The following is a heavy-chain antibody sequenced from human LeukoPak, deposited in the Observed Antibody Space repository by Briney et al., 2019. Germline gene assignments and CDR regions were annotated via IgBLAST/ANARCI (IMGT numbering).Heavy chain of an antibody. D-gene: IGHD1-26*01. CDR3: ARLGATGGY. V-gene: IGHV1-69*13. J-gene: IGHJ4*02. CDR2: IIPIFGTA. CDR1: GYTFTSYA. Sequence: GASVKVSCKASGYTFTSYAMHWVRQAPGQGLEWMGGIIPIFGTANYAQKFQGRVTITADESTSTAYMELSSLRSEDTAVYYCARLGATGGYWGQGTLVTVSS.